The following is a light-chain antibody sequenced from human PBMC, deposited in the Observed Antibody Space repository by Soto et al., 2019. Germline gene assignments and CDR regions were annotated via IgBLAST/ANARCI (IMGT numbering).Light chain of an antibody. V-gene: IGLV1-44*01. J-gene: IGLJ2*01. CDR1: SSNIGRNT. CDR3: AAWDDTVNGPA. Sequence: QSVLTQPPSASGTPGQTVTISCSASSSNIGRNTVTWYQRLPGTAPKLLIHTNNYRLSGVPDRFSGSRSGTSASLAISGLQSGDEADYYCAAWDDTVNGPAFGGGTKLTVL. CDR2: TNN.